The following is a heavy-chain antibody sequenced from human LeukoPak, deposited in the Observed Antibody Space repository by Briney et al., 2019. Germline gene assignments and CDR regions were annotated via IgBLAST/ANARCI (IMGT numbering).Heavy chain of an antibody. CDR2: IIPIFGTA. J-gene: IGHJ4*02. CDR3: ARGVVAVAGRVFDY. CDR1: GGTFSSYA. Sequence: SVKVSCKASGGTFSSYAISWVRQAPGQGLEWMGGIIPIFGTANYAQKFQGRVTITADKSTSTAYMELSSLRSEDTAVYYCARGVVAVAGRVFDYWGQGTLVTVSS. V-gene: IGHV1-69*06. D-gene: IGHD6-19*01.